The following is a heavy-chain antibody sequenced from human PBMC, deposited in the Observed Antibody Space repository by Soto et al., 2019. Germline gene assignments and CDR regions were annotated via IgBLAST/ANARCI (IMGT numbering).Heavy chain of an antibody. CDR2: ITSDGSST. CDR3: ARDSVRFLEWLPRLRPYGMDV. Sequence: GGDLRLPCGASGVMFRRCWMHWCRQAPGKGLCGFSCITSDGSSTSYADSVKGRFTISSDNAKNTLYLQMNSLRAEDTAVYYCARDSVRFLEWLPRLRPYGMDVWGQGTT. CDR1: GVMFRRCW. J-gene: IGHJ6*02. V-gene: IGHV3-74*01. D-gene: IGHD3-3*01.